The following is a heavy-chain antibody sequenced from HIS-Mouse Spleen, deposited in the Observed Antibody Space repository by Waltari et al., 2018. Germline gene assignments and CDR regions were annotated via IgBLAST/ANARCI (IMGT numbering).Heavy chain of an antibody. V-gene: IGHV4-4*07. J-gene: IGHJ3*02. CDR1: GGSISSYY. CDR3: ARDFHDFWSGYYGGDKKHDAFDI. D-gene: IGHD3-3*01. Sequence: QVQLQESGPGLVKPSETLSLTCTVSGGSISSYYWSWIRQPAGKGLEWIGRIYTRGSTNYNPSLKSRVTRSVDTSKNQFSLKLSSVTAADTAVYYCARDFHDFWSGYYGGDKKHDAFDIWGQGTMVTVSS. CDR2: IYTRGST.